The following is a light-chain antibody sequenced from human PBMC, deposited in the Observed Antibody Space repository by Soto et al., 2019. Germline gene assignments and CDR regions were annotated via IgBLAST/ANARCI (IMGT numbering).Light chain of an antibody. V-gene: IGLV2-14*01. CDR1: SCDIGGYNY. Sequence: QSVLTQPASVSGSPVQSITISCTGTSCDIGGYNYVSWYQQHPGKAPKLLISEVTNRPSGVSNRFSGSKSGNTASLTISGLQAEDEADYYCSSYTTNITPVVFGGGTKLTVL. CDR2: EVT. CDR3: SSYTTNITPVV. J-gene: IGLJ2*01.